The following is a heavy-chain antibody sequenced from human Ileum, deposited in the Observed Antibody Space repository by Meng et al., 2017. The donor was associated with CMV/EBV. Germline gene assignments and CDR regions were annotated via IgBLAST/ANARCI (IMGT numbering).Heavy chain of an antibody. J-gene: IGHJ4*02. D-gene: IGHD6-13*01. Sequence: QVQPQQSGPGLVKTSPTLLLTCAISGDSVSSTTVTWNWIRQSPSRGLEWLGRTYYRSKWFNDYALSVRGRITINPDISKNQLSLQLNSVTPEDTAVYYCVRLTGNSWLDYWGRGTLVTVSS. CDR2: TYYRSKWFN. V-gene: IGHV6-1*01. CDR1: GDSVSSTTVT. CDR3: VRLTGNSWLDY.